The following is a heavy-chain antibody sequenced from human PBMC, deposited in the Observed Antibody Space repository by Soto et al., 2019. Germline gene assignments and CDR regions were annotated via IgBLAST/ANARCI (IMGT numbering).Heavy chain of an antibody. CDR2: IYYSGST. CDR1: GGSISSGGYY. D-gene: IGHD6-19*01. CDR3: ARCAPSNWYSSGWYGNYFDY. V-gene: IGHV4-31*03. Sequence: TLALTCTVSGGSISSGGYYWSWIRQHPGKGLEWIGYIYYSGSTYYNPSLKSRVTISVDTSKNQFSLKLSSVTAADTAVYYCARCAPSNWYSSGWYGNYFDYWGQGTLVTVSS. J-gene: IGHJ4*02.